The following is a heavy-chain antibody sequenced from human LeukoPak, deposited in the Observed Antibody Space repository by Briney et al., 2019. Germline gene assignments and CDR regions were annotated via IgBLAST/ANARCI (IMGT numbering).Heavy chain of an antibody. CDR2: ISYDGSNK. CDR3: AKEEGYCSSTSCYGTPDY. Sequence: RGSLRLSCAASGFTFSSYAMHWVRQAPGKGLEWVAVISYDGSNKYYADSVKGRFTISRDNSKNTLYLQMNSLRAEDTAVYYCAKEEGYCSSTSCYGTPDYWGQGTLVTVSS. D-gene: IGHD2-2*01. CDR1: GFTFSSYA. J-gene: IGHJ4*02. V-gene: IGHV3-30-3*01.